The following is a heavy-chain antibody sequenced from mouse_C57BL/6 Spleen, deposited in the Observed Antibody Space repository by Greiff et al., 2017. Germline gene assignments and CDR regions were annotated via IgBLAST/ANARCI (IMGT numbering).Heavy chain of an antibody. CDR1: GYTFTSYW. V-gene: IGHV1-69*01. D-gene: IGHD3-2*02. Sequence: QVQLQQSGAELVMPGASLKLSCTASGYTFTSYWMHWVKQRPGQGLEWIGEIEPSDSYTNYNQKFTGKSTLTVDKSSNTAYMQLSSLTSEDSAVYYWARGGQLRPSFAYWGQGTLVTVSA. J-gene: IGHJ3*01. CDR3: ARGGQLRPSFAY. CDR2: IEPSDSYT.